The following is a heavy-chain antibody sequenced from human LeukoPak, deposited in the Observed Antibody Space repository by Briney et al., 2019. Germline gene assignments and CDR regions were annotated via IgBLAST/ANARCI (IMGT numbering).Heavy chain of an antibody. V-gene: IGHV3-23*01. CDR1: GFIFSTYW. D-gene: IGHD1-26*01. J-gene: IGHJ5*01. CDR2: ISGSGGST. CDR3: AKRGYLNWFDS. Sequence: GGSLRLSCAASGFIFSTYWMSWVRQAPGKGLEWVSAISGSGGSTYYADSVKGRFTISRDNSKNTLYLQMNSLRAEDTAVYYCAKRGYLNWFDSWGQGTLVTVSS.